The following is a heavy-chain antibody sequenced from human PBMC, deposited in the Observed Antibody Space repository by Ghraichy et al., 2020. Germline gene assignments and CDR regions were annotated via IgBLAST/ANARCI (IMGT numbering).Heavy chain of an antibody. CDR1: GFTFSSYA. J-gene: IGHJ2*01. V-gene: IGHV3-23*01. CDR3: AKDLGWYFDL. CDR2: ISGSGGST. Sequence: GESLNISCAASGFTFSSYAMSWVRQAPGKGLEWVSAISGSGGSTYYADSVKGRFTISRDNSKNTLYLQMNSLRAEDTAVYYCAKDLGWYFDLWGRGTLVTVSS. D-gene: IGHD7-27*01.